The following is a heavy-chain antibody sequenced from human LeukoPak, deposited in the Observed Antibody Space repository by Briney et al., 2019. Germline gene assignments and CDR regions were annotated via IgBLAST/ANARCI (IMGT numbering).Heavy chain of an antibody. V-gene: IGHV4-4*07. Sequence: SETLSLTCTVSGGSISSYYWSWIRQPAGKGLEWIGRIYTSGSTNYNPSLKSRVTMSVDTSKNQFSLKLSSVTAAHTAVYYCARVQLERRGTTEYYFDYWGQGTLVTVSS. CDR2: IYTSGST. D-gene: IGHD1-1*01. CDR1: GGSISSYY. J-gene: IGHJ4*02. CDR3: ARVQLERRGTTEYYFDY.